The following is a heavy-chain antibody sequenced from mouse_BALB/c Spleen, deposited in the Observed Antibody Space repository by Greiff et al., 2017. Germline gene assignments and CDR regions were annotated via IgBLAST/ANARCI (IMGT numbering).Heavy chain of an antibody. CDR1: GYSITSDYA. D-gene: IGHD1-2*01. CDR3: ARNYYGYEGDY. J-gene: IGHJ4*01. CDR2: ISYSGST. Sequence: EVQLQESGPGLVKPSQSLSLTCTVTGYSITSDYAWNWIRQFPGNKLEWMGYISYSGSTSYNPSLKSRISITRDTSKNQFFLQLNSVTTEDTATYYCARNYYGYEGDYWGQGTSVTVSS. V-gene: IGHV3-2*02.